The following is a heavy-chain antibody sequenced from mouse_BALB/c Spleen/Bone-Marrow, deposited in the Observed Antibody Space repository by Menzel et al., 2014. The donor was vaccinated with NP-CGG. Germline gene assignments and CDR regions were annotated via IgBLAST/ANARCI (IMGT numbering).Heavy chain of an antibody. V-gene: IGHV7-3*02. Sequence: EVHLVESGGGLVQPGGSLRLSCATSGFTFTDYYMSWVRQPPGKALEWLGFIRNKANGYTTEYSASVKGRFTISRDNSQNILYLQMNTLRAEDSATYFCARFGSNFYYYAVYYWGQGASVTISS. CDR3: ARFGSNFYYYAVYY. CDR1: GFTFTDYY. J-gene: IGHJ4*01. CDR2: IRNKANGYTT. D-gene: IGHD2-5*01.